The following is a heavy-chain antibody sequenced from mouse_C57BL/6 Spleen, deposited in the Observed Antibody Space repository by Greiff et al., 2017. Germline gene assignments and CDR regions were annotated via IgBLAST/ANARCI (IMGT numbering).Heavy chain of an antibody. CDR2: INPNNGGT. J-gene: IGHJ3*01. V-gene: IGHV1-26*01. D-gene: IGHD4-1*01. CDR3: ARSDWDPFAY. CDR1: GYTFTDYY. Sequence: VQLQQSGPELVKPGASVKISCKASGYTFTDYYMNWVKQSHGKSLEWIGDINPNNGGTSYNQQFKGKATLTVDKSSSTAYMELRSLTSEDSAVYYCARSDWDPFAYWGQGTLVTVSA.